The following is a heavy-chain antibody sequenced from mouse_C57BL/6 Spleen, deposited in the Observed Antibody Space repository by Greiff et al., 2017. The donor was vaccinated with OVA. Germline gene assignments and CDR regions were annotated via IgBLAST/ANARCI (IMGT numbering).Heavy chain of an antibody. CDR3: ARVGTTVVALPKDY. D-gene: IGHD1-1*01. CDR2: IYPGDGDT. Sequence: VQLQQPGAELVKPGASVKISCKASGYAFSSYWMNWVKQRPGKGLEWIGQIYPGDGDTNYNGKFTGKATLTADKSSSTAYMQLSSLTSADSAIHFGARVGTTVVALPKDYWGQGTSVTVSS. J-gene: IGHJ4*01. V-gene: IGHV1-80*01. CDR1: GYAFSSYW.